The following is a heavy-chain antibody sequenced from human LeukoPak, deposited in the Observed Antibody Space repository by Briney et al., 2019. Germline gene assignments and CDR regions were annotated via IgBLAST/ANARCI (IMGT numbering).Heavy chain of an antibody. CDR1: GGSISSSSYY. D-gene: IGHD3-16*01. CDR3: ARDVGAQYSYYYYMDV. Sequence: SETLSLTCTVSGGSISSSSYYWGWIRQPPGKGLEWIESIYYSGSTYYNPSLKSRVTISVDTSKNQFSLKLSSVTAADTAVYYCARDVGAQYSYYYYMDVWGKGTTVTVSS. V-gene: IGHV4-39*07. J-gene: IGHJ6*03. CDR2: IYYSGST.